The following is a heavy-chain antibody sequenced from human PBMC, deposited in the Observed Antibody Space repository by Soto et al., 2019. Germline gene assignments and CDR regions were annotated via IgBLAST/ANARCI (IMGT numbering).Heavy chain of an antibody. V-gene: IGHV4-59*08. D-gene: IGHD3-10*01. J-gene: IGHJ4*02. CDR2: IYYSGST. CDR3: ARLLRDGSVDY. Sequence: QVQLQESGPGLVKPSETLSLTCTVSGGSISSYYWSWIRQPPGKGLEWIGYIYYSGSTNYNPSLKSRGTISVDTSKNQFSLKLSSVTAADTAVYYCARLLRDGSVDYWGQGTLVTVSS. CDR1: GGSISSYY.